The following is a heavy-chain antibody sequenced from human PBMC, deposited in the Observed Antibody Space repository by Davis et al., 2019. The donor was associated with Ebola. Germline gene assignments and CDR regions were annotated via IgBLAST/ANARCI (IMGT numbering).Heavy chain of an antibody. Sequence: GESLKISCAASGFTFSSYAMHWVRQAPGKGLEWVAVISYDGSNKYYADSVKGRFTISRDNSKNSLYLQMDGLRVEDTAVYYCASGLDYWGQGSLVTVSS. V-gene: IGHV3-30*04. J-gene: IGHJ4*02. CDR3: ASGLDY. CDR1: GFTFSSYA. CDR2: ISYDGSNK.